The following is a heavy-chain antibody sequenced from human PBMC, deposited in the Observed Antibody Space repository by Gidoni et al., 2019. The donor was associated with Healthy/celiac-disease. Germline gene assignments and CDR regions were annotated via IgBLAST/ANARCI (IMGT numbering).Heavy chain of an antibody. Sequence: STIYYADSVKGRFTISRDNAKNSLYLQMNSLRAEDTAVYYCARDLGYGDYMGGNYYYYGMDVWGQGTTVTVSS. D-gene: IGHD4-17*01. CDR2: STI. CDR3: ARDLGYGDYMGGNYYYYGMDV. J-gene: IGHJ6*02. V-gene: IGHV3-11*01.